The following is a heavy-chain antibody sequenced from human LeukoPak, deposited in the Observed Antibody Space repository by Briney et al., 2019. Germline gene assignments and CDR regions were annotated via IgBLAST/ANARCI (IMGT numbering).Heavy chain of an antibody. D-gene: IGHD5-18*01. J-gene: IGHJ4*02. CDR1: GGSISSYY. Sequence: SETLSLTCTVSGGSISSYYWSWIRQPPGKGLEFVGFIHYSGSANYNPSLKSRVAISLETSKNQFSLNLSSVTAADTAMYFCARGAGEYNYGYYFDSWGQGTLVSVSS. CDR3: ARGAGEYNYGYYFDS. V-gene: IGHV4-59*01. CDR2: IHYSGSA.